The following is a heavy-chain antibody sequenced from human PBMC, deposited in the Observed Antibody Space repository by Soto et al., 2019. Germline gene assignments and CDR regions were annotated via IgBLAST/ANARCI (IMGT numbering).Heavy chain of an antibody. CDR3: AQVADPLYGFWSGYDN. CDR1: GFTFSSYA. V-gene: IGHV3-23*01. Sequence: PGGSLRLSCAASGFTFSSYAMSWVRQAPGKGLEWVSAISGSGGSTYYADSVKGRFTISRDNSKNTLYLQMNSLRAEDTAVYYCAQVADPLYGFWSGYDNWGQGTLVTVSS. J-gene: IGHJ4*02. CDR2: ISGSGGST. D-gene: IGHD3-3*01.